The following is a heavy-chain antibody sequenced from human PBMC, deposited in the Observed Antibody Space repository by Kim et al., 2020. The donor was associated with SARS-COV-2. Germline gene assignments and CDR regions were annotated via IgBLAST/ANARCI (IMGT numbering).Heavy chain of an antibody. D-gene: IGHD6-13*01. J-gene: IGHJ4*02. V-gene: IGHV4-39*01. Sequence: SETLSLTCAVSGGSIRNSDYYWGWIRQAPGKGLEWIGGIYYAGSTYYNPFLKGRVTISVDTSTNQFSLMLNSVTASDTAIYYCARQREVQQLEYWGQGTLVTVSS. CDR1: GGSIRNSDYY. CDR3: ARQREVQQLEY. CDR2: IYYAGST.